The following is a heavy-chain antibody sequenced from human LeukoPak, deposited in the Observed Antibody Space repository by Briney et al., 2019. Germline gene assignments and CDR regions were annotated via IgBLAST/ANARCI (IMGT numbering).Heavy chain of an antibody. Sequence: PGGSLRLSCAASGFTVSTNYMSWVRQAPGKGLEWVSLIYSGGTTYYADSVRGRFTISRDNSKNTLYLQMNSLRAEDTAVYYCAKGQTYYDTLTGYPRYYYYGMDVWGQGTTVTVAS. D-gene: IGHD3-9*01. CDR3: AKGQTYYDTLTGYPRYYYYGMDV. CDR1: GFTVSTNY. CDR2: IYSGGTT. V-gene: IGHV3-66*01. J-gene: IGHJ6*02.